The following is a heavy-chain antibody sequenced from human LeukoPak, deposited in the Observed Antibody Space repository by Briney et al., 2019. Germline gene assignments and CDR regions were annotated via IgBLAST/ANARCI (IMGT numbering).Heavy chain of an antibody. CDR2: ISSSGSTI. CDR3: VRDYRACFDY. D-gene: IGHD3-16*02. CDR1: GFTFSNAY. V-gene: IGHV3-11*01. J-gene: IGHJ4*02. Sequence: GGSLRLSCAASGFTFSNAYMNWVRQAPGKGLEWVSYISSSGSTIYYADSVKGRFTISRDNAKNSLYLQMNSLRAEDTAVYYCVRDYRACFDYWGQGTLVTVSS.